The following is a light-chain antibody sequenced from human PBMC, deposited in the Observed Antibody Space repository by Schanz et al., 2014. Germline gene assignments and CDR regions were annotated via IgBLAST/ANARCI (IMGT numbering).Light chain of an antibody. CDR1: TGVVMNGHY. CDR2: DTR. J-gene: IGLJ2*01. Sequence: QAVVTQEPSLTVSPGGTVTLTCGSSTGVVMNGHYPYWFQKRPGQAPTTLISDTRNTYSWTPARFSGSLLGGKAALTLSGAQPEDEAIYYCLVSYTSGPIFGGGTKFTVL. V-gene: IGLV7-46*01. CDR3: LVSYTSGPI.